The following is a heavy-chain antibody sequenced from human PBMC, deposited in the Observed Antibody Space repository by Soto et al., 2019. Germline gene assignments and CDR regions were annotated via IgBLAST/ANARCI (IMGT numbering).Heavy chain of an antibody. V-gene: IGHV3-23*01. D-gene: IGHD4-17*01. J-gene: IGHJ2*01. CDR3: AKDPDYGDDHWYFDL. CDR2: ISGSGGST. CDR1: GFTFSSYA. Sequence: VQLLESGGDLVQPGGSLRLSCAASGFTFSSYAMSWVRQAPGKGLEWVSAISGSGGSTYYADSVKGRFTISRDNSKNTLFLQMNSLRAEDTAVYYCAKDPDYGDDHWYFDLWGRGTLVTVSS.